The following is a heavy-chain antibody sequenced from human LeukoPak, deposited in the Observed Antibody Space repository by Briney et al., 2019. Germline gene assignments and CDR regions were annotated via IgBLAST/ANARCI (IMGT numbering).Heavy chain of an antibody. CDR2: ISSSGSTI. CDR1: GFDFNNYN. D-gene: IGHD3-10*02. Sequence: GGSLRLSCAASGFDFNNYNMNWVRQAPGKGLEWVSYISSSGSTIYYADSVKGRFTISRDNAKNSLYLQMNSLRAEDTAVYYCAELGITMIGGVWGKGTTVTISS. CDR3: AELGITMIGGV. J-gene: IGHJ6*04. V-gene: IGHV3-48*04.